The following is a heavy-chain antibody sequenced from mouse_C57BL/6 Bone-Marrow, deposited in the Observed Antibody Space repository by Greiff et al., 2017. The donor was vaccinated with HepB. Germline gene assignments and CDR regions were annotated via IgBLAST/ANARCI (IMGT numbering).Heavy chain of an antibody. Sequence: VQLQQSGPELVKPGASVKISCKASGYAFSSSWMNWVKQRPGKGLEWIGRIYPGDGDTNYNGKFKGKATLTADKASSTAYMQLSSLTSEDSAVYFCARWGCGSSYYYWGQGTTLTVSS. CDR1: GYAFSSSW. CDR2: IYPGDGDT. CDR3: ARWGCGSSYYY. D-gene: IGHD1-1*01. V-gene: IGHV1-82*01. J-gene: IGHJ2*01.